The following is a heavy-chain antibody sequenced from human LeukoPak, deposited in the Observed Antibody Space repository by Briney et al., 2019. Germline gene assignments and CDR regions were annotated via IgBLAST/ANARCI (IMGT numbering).Heavy chain of an antibody. V-gene: IGHV3-21*01. CDR1: GFTFSSYS. J-gene: IGHJ4*02. D-gene: IGHD5-24*01. Sequence: PGGSLRLSCAASGFTFSSYSMNWVPQAPGKGLEWVSSISSSSSYIYYADSVKSRFTISRDNAKTSLYLQMNSLRAEDTAVYYCARDSGDGYNYSFEYWGQGTLVTVSS. CDR3: ARDSGDGYNYSFEY. CDR2: ISSSSSYI.